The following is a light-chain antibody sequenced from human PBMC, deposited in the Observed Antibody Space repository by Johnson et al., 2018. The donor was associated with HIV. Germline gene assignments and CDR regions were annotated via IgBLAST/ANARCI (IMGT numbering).Light chain of an antibody. Sequence: QSVLTQPPSVSAAPGQKVTISCSASNSNIVNIYISWYQQLPGAAPKLFIYDNHKRPSGIPDRFSGSKSGTSATLAITGLQTGDEADYYCGTWDSSLSAHNYVFGTGTEVTVL. J-gene: IGLJ1*01. CDR2: DNH. CDR3: GTWDSSLSAHNYV. CDR1: NSNIVNIY. V-gene: IGLV1-51*01.